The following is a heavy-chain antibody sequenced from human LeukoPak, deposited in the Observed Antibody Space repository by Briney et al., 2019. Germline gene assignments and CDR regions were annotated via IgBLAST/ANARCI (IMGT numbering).Heavy chain of an antibody. CDR3: AKGVRGGYYFDF. CDR1: GVTISSYA. J-gene: IGHJ4*02. CDR2: ISGSGDYT. V-gene: IGHV3-23*01. Sequence: GGSLRLSCAASGVTISSYAMSWVRQAPGKGLEWVSSISGSGDYTYYADSVKGRFTISRDNSNNTLYLQSLRPQDKDTAVYDCAKGVRGGYYFDFWGQGTLVTVSS. D-gene: IGHD4-23*01.